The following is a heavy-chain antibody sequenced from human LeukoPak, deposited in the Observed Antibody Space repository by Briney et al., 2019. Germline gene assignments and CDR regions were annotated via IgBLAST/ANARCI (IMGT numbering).Heavy chain of an antibody. D-gene: IGHD2-21*01. Sequence: GGSLRLSCAASGFTVSSNYMSWGRQAPGLGLEWVSVIYRSENTNYADSVKGRFTISRDNSKNTLYLQMNSLRAEDTAVYYCARVADTHIFDYWGQGTLVTVSS. J-gene: IGHJ4*02. CDR2: IYRSENT. CDR1: GFTVSSNY. V-gene: IGHV3-53*01. CDR3: ARVADTHIFDY.